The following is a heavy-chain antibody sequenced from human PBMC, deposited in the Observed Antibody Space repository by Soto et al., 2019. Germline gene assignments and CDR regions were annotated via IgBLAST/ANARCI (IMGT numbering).Heavy chain of an antibody. CDR2: IYSGGST. CDR1: GFTVSSNY. CDR3: ARDQYYDILTGYEYGMDV. V-gene: IGHV3-66*01. J-gene: IGHJ6*02. D-gene: IGHD3-9*01. Sequence: EVQLVESGGGLVQPGGSLRLSCAASGFTVSSNYMSWVRQAPGKGLEWVPVIYSGGSTYYADSVKGRFTISRDNSKNTLYLQMNSLRAEDTAVYYCARDQYYDILTGYEYGMDVWGQGTTVTVSS.